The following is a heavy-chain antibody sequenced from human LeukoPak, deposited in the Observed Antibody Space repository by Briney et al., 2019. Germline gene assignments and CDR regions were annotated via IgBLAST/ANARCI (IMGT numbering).Heavy chain of an antibody. CDR1: GGSISSSSYY. V-gene: IGHV4-39*01. D-gene: IGHD3-22*01. CDR2: IYYSGST. J-gene: IGHJ4*02. Sequence: PSETLSLTCTISGGSISSSSYYWGWIRQPPGKGLEWIGSIYYSGSTYYHPSLRSRLTISVDTSKNQFSLKLSSVTAADTAVYYCARHIYDKSGYTYYFDDWGQGTLVTDSS. CDR3: ARHIYDKSGYTYYFDD.